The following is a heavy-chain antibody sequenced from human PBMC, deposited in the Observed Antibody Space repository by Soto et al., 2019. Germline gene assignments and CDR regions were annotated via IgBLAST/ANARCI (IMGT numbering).Heavy chain of an antibody. V-gene: IGHV4-39*01. D-gene: IGHD3-3*01. CDR2: IYYSGST. CDR3: ARLEGNYDFWSGYSSYWYFDL. J-gene: IGHJ2*01. CDR1: GGSISSSSYY. Sequence: QLQLQESGPGLVKPSETLSLTCTVSGGSISSSSYYWGWIRQPPGKGLEWIGSIYYSGSTYYNPSLKSRVTISVDTSKNQFSLKLSSVTAAYTAVYYCARLEGNYDFWSGYSSYWYFDLWGRGTLVTVSS.